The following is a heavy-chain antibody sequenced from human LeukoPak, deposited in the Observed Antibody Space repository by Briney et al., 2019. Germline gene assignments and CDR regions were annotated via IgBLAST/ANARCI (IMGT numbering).Heavy chain of an antibody. D-gene: IGHD5-24*01. V-gene: IGHV4-31*03. J-gene: IGHJ4*02. Sequence: PSETLSLTCTVSGGSISSGAYYWSWIRQHPGKGLEWIGSIYYSGTTYYNPSLKSRVTISVDTSKNQFSLKLSSVTAADTAVYYCARDGVDSRGGAGYSYRYYFDYWGQGTLVTVSS. CDR2: IYYSGTT. CDR1: GGSISSGAYY. CDR3: ARDGVDSRGGAGYSYRYYFDY.